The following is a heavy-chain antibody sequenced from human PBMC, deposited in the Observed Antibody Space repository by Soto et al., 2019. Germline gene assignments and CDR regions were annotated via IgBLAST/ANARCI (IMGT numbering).Heavy chain of an antibody. CDR1: GFTFGDYA. CDR2: VRSKAYGGTT. Sequence: PGGSLRLSCTTSGFTFGDYAMSWFRQAPGKGLEWVGVVRSKAYGGTTDYAASVKGRFDISRDDCKSIAYLQMNSVTTEDTAVYFCARYTYTSRYSYYGMDVWAHGTTVTVSS. J-gene: IGHJ6*01. V-gene: IGHV3-49*03. CDR3: ARYTYTSRYSYYGMDV. D-gene: IGHD2-2*02.